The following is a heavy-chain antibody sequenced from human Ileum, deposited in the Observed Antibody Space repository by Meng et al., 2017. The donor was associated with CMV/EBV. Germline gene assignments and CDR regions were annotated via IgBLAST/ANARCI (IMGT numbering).Heavy chain of an antibody. CDR1: GYTFTSYG. CDR2: ISASGGST. J-gene: IGHJ5*02. Sequence: ASAKVSCKASGYTFTSYGTSWVRQAPGQGLEWMGMISASGGSTNYAQKFQSRVAMTRDTSTSTVYMELTSLRSEDTAVYYCEGNKNARSISGWFDPWGQGTLVTVSS. D-gene: IGHD3-3*02. V-gene: IGHV1-46*01. CDR3: EGNKNARSISGWFDP.